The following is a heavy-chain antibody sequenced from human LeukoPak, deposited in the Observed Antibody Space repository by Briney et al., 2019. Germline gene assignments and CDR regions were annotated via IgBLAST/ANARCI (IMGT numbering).Heavy chain of an antibody. V-gene: IGHV4-59*01. CDR3: ARDYYDSSGCTNWFDP. CDR1: GGSISSYY. J-gene: IGHJ5*02. Sequence: SETLSLTCTVSGGSISSYYWSWIRQPPGKGLEWIGYIYYSGSTNYNPSLKSRVTISVDTSKNQFSLKLSSVTAADTAVYYCARDYYDSSGCTNWFDPWGQGTLVTVSS. CDR2: IYYSGST. D-gene: IGHD3-22*01.